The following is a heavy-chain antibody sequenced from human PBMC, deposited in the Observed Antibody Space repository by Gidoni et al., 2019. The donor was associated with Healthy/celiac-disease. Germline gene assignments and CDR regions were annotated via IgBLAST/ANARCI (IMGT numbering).Heavy chain of an antibody. CDR2: ISGSGGST. CDR3: AKDGTKYYYGSGSYFGRVDLNHYYYYYGMDV. D-gene: IGHD3-10*01. J-gene: IGHJ6*02. V-gene: IGHV3-23*01. Sequence: EVQLLASGGGLVQPGGSLRLSCAASGFTFSSYAMCWLRQAPGHGLEWVSAISGSGGSTYYADSVKGRFTISRDNSKNTLYLQMNSLRAEDTAVYYCAKDGTKYYYGSGSYFGRVDLNHYYYYYGMDVWGQGTTVTVSS. CDR1: GFTFSSYA.